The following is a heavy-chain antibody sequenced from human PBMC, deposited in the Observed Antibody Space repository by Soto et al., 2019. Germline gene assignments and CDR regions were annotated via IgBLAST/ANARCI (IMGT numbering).Heavy chain of an antibody. J-gene: IGHJ4*02. V-gene: IGHV1-18*01. Sequence: QVQLVQSGAEVKKPGASVKVSCKASGYTFSNYGISWVRQAPGQGLEWMGWISAYNGNTKYAQKLQGRVTMTTDTSTSXAXMXXXXXXSDXXXVXXXXXXXPPVXXWGQGTLVTVSS. CDR2: ISAYNGNT. CDR3: XXXXPPVXX. CDR1: GYTFSNYG.